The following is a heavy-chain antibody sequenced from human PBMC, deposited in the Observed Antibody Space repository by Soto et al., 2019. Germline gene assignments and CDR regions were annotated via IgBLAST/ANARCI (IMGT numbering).Heavy chain of an antibody. CDR1: GFPFSSYP. CDR3: AKDKVQGTIFGVVIIFDY. V-gene: IGHV3-23*01. CDR2: ISGSGTNT. D-gene: IGHD3-3*01. J-gene: IGHJ4*02. Sequence: PGGSLRLSCAASGFPFSSYPMSWVRQAPGKGLEWVSAISGSGTNTYYADSVKGRFTISRDNSKNTLYLQMNSLRAEDTAVYYSAKDKVQGTIFGVVIIFDYWGQGTLVTVSS.